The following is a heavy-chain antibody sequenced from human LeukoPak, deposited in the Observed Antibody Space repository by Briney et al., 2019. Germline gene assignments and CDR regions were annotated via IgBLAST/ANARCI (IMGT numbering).Heavy chain of an antibody. CDR3: AREGLWVGLDSGKTRQAYWES. CDR2: IKEDGSEK. V-gene: IGHV3-7*04. CDR1: EFTFSNYW. J-gene: IGHJ3*01. Sequence: PGGSLRLSCAASEFTFSNYWMSWVRQAPGKGLKWVANIKEDGSEKYYADSVKGRFTISRDNAKNSLNLQMNSLRAEDTAVYYCAREGLWVGLDSGKTRQAYWESWGQGTMVTVSS. D-gene: IGHD2-21*01.